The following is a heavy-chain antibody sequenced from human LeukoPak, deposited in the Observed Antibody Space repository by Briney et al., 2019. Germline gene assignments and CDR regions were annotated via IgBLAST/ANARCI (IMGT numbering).Heavy chain of an antibody. V-gene: IGHV4-59*01. CDR3: ARAGPYDSSGRNAWEYYFDY. CDR1: GGSISSYY. Sequence: SETLSLTCTVSGGSISSYYWSWIRQPPGKGLEWIGYIYYSGSTNYNPSLKSRVPISVDTSKNQFSLTLSSVTAADTAVYYCARAGPYDSSGRNAWEYYFDYWGQGTLGTVSS. CDR2: IYYSGST. J-gene: IGHJ4*02. D-gene: IGHD3-22*01.